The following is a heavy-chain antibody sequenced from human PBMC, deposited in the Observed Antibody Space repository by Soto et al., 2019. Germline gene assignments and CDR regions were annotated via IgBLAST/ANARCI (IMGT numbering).Heavy chain of an antibody. V-gene: IGHV3-9*01. CDR2: ISWNSGSI. CDR3: AKDYYGSGRNGMDV. CDR1: GFTFDDYA. J-gene: IGHJ6*02. D-gene: IGHD3-10*01. Sequence: EVQLVESGGGLVQPGRSLRLSCAASGFTFDDYAMHWVRQAPGKGLEWVSGISWNSGSIDYADSVKGRFTISRDNAKNSLYLQMNRLRAEDTALYYCAKDYYGSGRNGMDVWGQGTTVIVSS.